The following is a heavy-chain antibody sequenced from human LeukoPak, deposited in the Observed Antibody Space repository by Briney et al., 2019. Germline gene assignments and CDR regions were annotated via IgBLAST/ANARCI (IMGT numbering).Heavy chain of an antibody. V-gene: IGHV1-18*01. CDR1: GYTFTTYG. CDR2: INAYNGNT. Sequence: ASVKVSCKASGYTFTTYGISWVRQAPGQGLGWMGWINAYNGNTNYAQKLQGRVTMTADTSTSTSYMELRSLRSDDTAVYYCARGLGWSATNWFDPWGQGTLVTVSS. J-gene: IGHJ5*02. CDR3: ARGLGWSATNWFDP. D-gene: IGHD2-21*01.